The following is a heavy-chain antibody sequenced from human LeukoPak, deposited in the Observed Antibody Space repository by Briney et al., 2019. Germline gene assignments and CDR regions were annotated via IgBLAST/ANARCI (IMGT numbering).Heavy chain of an antibody. J-gene: IGHJ6*02. CDR3: ARGRDGDYPAYYYYGMDV. D-gene: IGHD4-17*01. Sequence: PSETLSLTCAVYGGSFSGYYWSWIRQPPGKGLEWIGVINDSGSTNYNPSLTSRVTISVDTSKNQFSLKLRSVTAADTAVYYCARGRDGDYPAYYYYGMDVWGQGTTVTVSS. CDR1: GGSFSGYY. CDR2: INDSGST. V-gene: IGHV4-34*01.